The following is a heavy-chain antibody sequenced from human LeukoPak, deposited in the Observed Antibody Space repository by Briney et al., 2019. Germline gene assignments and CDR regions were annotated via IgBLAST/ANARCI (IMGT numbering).Heavy chain of an antibody. D-gene: IGHD4-17*01. CDR3: ARDKRTHGDYED. Sequence: GASVKVSCKASRGTFSSYAISWVRQAPGQGLEWMEGIIPIFGTANYAQKFQGRVTITADESTSTAYMELSSLRSEDTAVYYCARDKRTHGDYEDWGQGTLVTVSS. J-gene: IGHJ4*02. V-gene: IGHV1-69*13. CDR2: IIPIFGTA. CDR1: RGTFSSYA.